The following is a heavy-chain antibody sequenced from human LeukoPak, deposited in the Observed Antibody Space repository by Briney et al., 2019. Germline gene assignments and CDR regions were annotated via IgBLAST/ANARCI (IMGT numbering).Heavy chain of an antibody. V-gene: IGHV1-69*13. CDR1: VGTFSSYA. Sequence: ASVKVSCKASVGTFSSYAISWVRQAPGQGLEWMGGIIPIFGTANYAQKFQGRVTITADESTSTAYMELSSLRSEDTAVYYCAGSTVTRLAEYFQHWGQGTLVTVSS. D-gene: IGHD4-17*01. CDR2: IIPIFGTA. CDR3: AGSTVTRLAEYFQH. J-gene: IGHJ1*01.